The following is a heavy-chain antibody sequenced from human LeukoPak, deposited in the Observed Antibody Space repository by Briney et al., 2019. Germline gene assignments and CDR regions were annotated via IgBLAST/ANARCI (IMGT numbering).Heavy chain of an antibody. CDR2: ISGSGGST. V-gene: IGHV3-23*01. CDR1: GFTFSSYA. D-gene: IGHD3-10*01. CDR3: AKLFGGFGELPPRDY. Sequence: GGSLRLSCAASGFTFSSYAMSWVRQAPGKGLEWGSAISGSGGSTYYADSVKGRFTISRDNSKNTLYLQMNSLRAEDTAVYYCAKLFGGFGELPPRDYWGQGTLVTVSS. J-gene: IGHJ4*02.